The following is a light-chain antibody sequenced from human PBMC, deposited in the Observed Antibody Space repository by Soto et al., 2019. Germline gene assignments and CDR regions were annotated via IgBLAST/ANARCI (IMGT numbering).Light chain of an antibody. CDR2: DAP. J-gene: IGKJ5*01. CDR1: PSVSSY. CDR3: QQRSKYPPIT. Sequence: EIVLTQSPATLSLSPGERATLSCRASPSVSSYLAWYQQKTGQAPRLLIYDAPNRATGIPARVSGSGSGTDVPLTISSLEPIDFAVYYCQQRSKYPPITFGQGTLLEMK. V-gene: IGKV3-11*01.